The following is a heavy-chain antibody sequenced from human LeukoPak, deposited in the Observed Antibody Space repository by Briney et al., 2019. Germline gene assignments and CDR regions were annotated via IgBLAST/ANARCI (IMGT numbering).Heavy chain of an antibody. CDR3: ARGQVVPAAIIPPLGY. CDR1: GFTSSCCA. D-gene: IGHD2-2*01. CDR2: ISGSGGST. V-gene: IGHV3-23*01. Sequence: PGGSLRLSCAASGFTSSCCAMSWVRQAPGKGLEWVSAISGSGGSTYYADSVKGRFTISRDNAKNSLYLQMNSLRAEDTAVYYCARGQVVPAAIIPPLGYWGQGTLVTVSS. J-gene: IGHJ4*02.